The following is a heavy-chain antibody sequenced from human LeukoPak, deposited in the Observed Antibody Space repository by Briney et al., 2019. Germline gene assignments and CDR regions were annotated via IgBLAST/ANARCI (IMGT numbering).Heavy chain of an antibody. CDR1: GGSISSSSYY. CDR3: ARGRVDYYDSSGSDAFDI. Sequence: PSETLSLTCTVSGGSISSSSYYWGWIRQPPGKGLEWIGSIYYSGSTYYNPSLKSRVTISVDTSKNQFSLKLSSVTAADTAVYYCARGRVDYYDSSGSDAFDIWGQGTMVTVSS. CDR2: IYYSGST. J-gene: IGHJ3*02. V-gene: IGHV4-39*07. D-gene: IGHD3-22*01.